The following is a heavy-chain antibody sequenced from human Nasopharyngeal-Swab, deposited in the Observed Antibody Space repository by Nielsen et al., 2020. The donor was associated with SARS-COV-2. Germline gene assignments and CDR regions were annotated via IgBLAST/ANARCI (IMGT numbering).Heavy chain of an antibody. CDR2: IYYSGST. D-gene: IGHD4-23*01. Sequence: WIRRPPGKGLEWIGYIYYSGSTNYNPSLKSRVTISVDTSKNQFSLKLSSVTAADTAVYYCAASMMTTVVTWGQGTRVTVSS. CDR3: AASMMTTVVT. V-gene: IGHV4-59*08. J-gene: IGHJ5*02.